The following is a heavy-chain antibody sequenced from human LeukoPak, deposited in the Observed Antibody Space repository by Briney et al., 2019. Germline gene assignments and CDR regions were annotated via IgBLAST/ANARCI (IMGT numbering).Heavy chain of an antibody. D-gene: IGHD4-17*01. CDR2: IKQDGSEK. Sequence: PGGSLRLSCAASGFTFSNYWMNWVRQAPGKGLEWVANIKQDGSEKYYVDSVKGRFTISRDNAKNSLYLQMNSLRAEDSAVYYCARADRYGTQYYFDYWGQGTLVTVSS. V-gene: IGHV3-7*01. CDR1: GFTFSNYW. CDR3: ARADRYGTQYYFDY. J-gene: IGHJ4*02.